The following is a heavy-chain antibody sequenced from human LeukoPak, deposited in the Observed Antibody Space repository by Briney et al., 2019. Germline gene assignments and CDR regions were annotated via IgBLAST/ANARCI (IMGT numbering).Heavy chain of an antibody. CDR2: IYYSGST. D-gene: IGHD6-13*01. V-gene: IGHV4-30-4*01. CDR1: GGSISSGDYY. CDR3: ARVGLVIAAAGTVGYYFDY. J-gene: IGHJ4*02. Sequence: SQTLSLTCTVSGGSISSGDYYWSWIRQPPGKGLEWIGYIYYSGSTYYNPSLKSRVTISVDTSKNQFSLKLSSETAADTAVYYCARVGLVIAAAGTVGYYFDYWGQGTLVTVSS.